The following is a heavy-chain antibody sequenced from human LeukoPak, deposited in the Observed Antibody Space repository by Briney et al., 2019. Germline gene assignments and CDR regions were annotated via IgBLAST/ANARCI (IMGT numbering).Heavy chain of an antibody. Sequence: SETLSLTCTVSGGSISSYYWSWIRQPPGKGLEWIGSIYHSGSTYYNPSLKSRVTISVDTSKNQFSLKLSSVTAADTAVYYCATYSGTSWDAFDIWGQGIMVTVS. J-gene: IGHJ3*02. CDR3: ATYSGTSWDAFDI. CDR2: IYHSGST. D-gene: IGHD1-26*01. CDR1: GGSISSYY. V-gene: IGHV4-59*12.